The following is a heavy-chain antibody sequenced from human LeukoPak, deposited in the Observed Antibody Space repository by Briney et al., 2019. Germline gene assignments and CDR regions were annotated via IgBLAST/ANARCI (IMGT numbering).Heavy chain of an antibody. V-gene: IGHV1-2*02. CDR3: ARVDGIVGAIPDY. CDR2: INPNSGGT. J-gene: IGHJ4*02. D-gene: IGHD1-26*01. Sequence: PGASVKVSCKASGYTFTSYGISWVRQAPGQGLEWMGWINPNSGGTNYAQKFQGRVTMTRDTSISTAYMELSRLRSDDTAVYYCARVDGIVGAIPDYWGQGTLVTVSS. CDR1: GYTFTSYG.